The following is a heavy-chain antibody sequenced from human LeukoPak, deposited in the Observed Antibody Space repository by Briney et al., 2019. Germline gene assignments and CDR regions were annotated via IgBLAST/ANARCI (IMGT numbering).Heavy chain of an antibody. D-gene: IGHD6-19*01. CDR1: GYTFTSYD. Sequence: ASVKVSCKASGYTFTSYDINWVRQAPGQGLEWMGWINPNSGGTNYAQKFQGRVTMTRDTSISTAYMELSRLRSDDTAVYYCARDKGWYYFDYWGQGTLVTVSS. CDR2: INPNSGGT. V-gene: IGHV1-2*02. J-gene: IGHJ4*02. CDR3: ARDKGWYYFDY.